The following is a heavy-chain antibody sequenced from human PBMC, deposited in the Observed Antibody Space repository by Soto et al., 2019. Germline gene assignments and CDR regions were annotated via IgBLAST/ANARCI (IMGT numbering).Heavy chain of an antibody. Sequence: GASVKVSCKASGGTFSSYTISWVRQAPGQGLEWMGRIIPILGIANYAQKFQGRVTITADKSTSTAYMELSSLRSEDTAVYYCARGTQGRAPDGVDYWGQGTLVTVSS. CDR3: ARGTQGRAPDGVDY. V-gene: IGHV1-69*02. D-gene: IGHD1-1*01. CDR1: GGTFSSYT. CDR2: IIPILGIA. J-gene: IGHJ4*01.